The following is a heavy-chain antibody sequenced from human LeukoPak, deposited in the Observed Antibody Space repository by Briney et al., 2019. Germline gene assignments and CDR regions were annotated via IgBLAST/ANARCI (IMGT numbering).Heavy chain of an antibody. CDR3: ASPGSGSSNAFDI. CDR1: GYSFTTYW. D-gene: IGHD3-10*01. J-gene: IGHJ3*02. Sequence: GESLKISGKGSGYSFTTYWIGWVRQMPGKGLEWMGIIYPGDSDTRYSPSFQGQVTISADKSISTAYLQWSSLKASDTAMYYCASPGSGSSNAFDIWGQGTMVTVSS. V-gene: IGHV5-51*01. CDR2: IYPGDSDT.